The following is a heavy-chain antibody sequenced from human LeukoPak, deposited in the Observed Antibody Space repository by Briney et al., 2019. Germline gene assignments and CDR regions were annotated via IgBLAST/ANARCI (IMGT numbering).Heavy chain of an antibody. D-gene: IGHD4-11*01. V-gene: IGHV1-69*04. CDR3: AREGNYSNPFDY. CDR2: IIPILGIA. Sequence: SVKVSCKASGGTFSSYAISWVRQAPGQGLEWMGRIIPILGIANYAQKFQGRVTITADKSTSTAYMELSSLRSEDTAVYYCAREGNYSNPFDYWGQGTLVIVSS. CDR1: GGTFSSYA. J-gene: IGHJ4*02.